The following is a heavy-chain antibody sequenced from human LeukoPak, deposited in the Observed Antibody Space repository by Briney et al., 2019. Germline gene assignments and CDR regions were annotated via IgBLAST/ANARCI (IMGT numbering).Heavy chain of an antibody. Sequence: ASVKVSCKASGYTFTNYGVTWVRQAPGQGLEWMGWISAYTGNTNYAQNLQGRVTMTTDTSTSTAYMELRSLRSDDTAVYYCARTGYYFDSPANYRYDYWGQGTLVTVSS. V-gene: IGHV1-18*01. J-gene: IGHJ4*02. CDR1: GYTFTNYG. D-gene: IGHD4/OR15-4a*01. CDR2: ISAYTGNT. CDR3: ARTGYYFDSPANYRYDY.